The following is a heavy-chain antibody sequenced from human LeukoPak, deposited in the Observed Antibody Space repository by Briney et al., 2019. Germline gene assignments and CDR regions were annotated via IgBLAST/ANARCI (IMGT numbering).Heavy chain of an antibody. Sequence: SETLSLTCTVSGGSISSGDYYWTWIRQPPGKGLEWIGYIYYSGSTYYNPSLKSRLTISVDTSKKQFSLQLNSVTPEDTAIYFCARYTYTFYLDYWGQGTVVTVSS. CDR3: ARYTYTFYLDY. CDR2: IYYSGST. CDR1: GGSISSGDYY. J-gene: IGHJ4*02. V-gene: IGHV4-30-4*01. D-gene: IGHD2/OR15-2a*01.